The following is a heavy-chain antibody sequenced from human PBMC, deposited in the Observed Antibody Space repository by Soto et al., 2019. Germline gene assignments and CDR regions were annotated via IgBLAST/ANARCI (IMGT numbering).Heavy chain of an antibody. J-gene: IGHJ6*02. CDR2: ISGTSSYT. CDR1: GFSFSDYY. CDR3: ARADDFSQYLAMDV. Sequence: QVQLVESGGGLVKPGGSLRLSCTASGFSFSDYYMSWIRQAPGKGLEWISFISGTSSYTDYADSLKGRFTISRDNAKNSLYLQMNSLRAEDTAVYYCARADDFSQYLAMDVWGQGTTVTVSS. V-gene: IGHV3-11*06. D-gene: IGHD2-2*01.